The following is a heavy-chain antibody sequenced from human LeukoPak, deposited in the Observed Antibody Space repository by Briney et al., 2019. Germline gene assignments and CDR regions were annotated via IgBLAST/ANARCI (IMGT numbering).Heavy chain of an antibody. D-gene: IGHD5-18*01. CDR2: IRYDGSNK. J-gene: IGHJ4*02. CDR1: GFTFSSYG. Sequence: PGGSLRLSCAASGFTFSSYGMHWVRQAPGKGLEWVAFIRYDGSNKYYADSVKGRFTISRDNSKNTLYLQMNSLRAEDMAVYYCARDIGGGGYSYGSPDYWGQGTLVTVSS. CDR3: ARDIGGGGYSYGSPDY. V-gene: IGHV3-30*02.